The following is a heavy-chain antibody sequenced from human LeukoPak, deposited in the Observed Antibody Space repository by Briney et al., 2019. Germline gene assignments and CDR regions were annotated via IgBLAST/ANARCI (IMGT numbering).Heavy chain of an antibody. CDR3: ARDRELQTIFDY. V-gene: IGHV3-30-3*01. CDR2: ISYDGSNK. J-gene: IGHJ4*02. D-gene: IGHD1-26*01. CDR1: GFTFSSYA. Sequence: PGGSLRLSCAASGFTFSSYAMHWVRQAPGKGLEWVAVISYDGSNKYYADSVKGRFTISRDNSKNTLYLQMNSLRAEDTAVYYCARDRELQTIFDYWGQGTLVTVSS.